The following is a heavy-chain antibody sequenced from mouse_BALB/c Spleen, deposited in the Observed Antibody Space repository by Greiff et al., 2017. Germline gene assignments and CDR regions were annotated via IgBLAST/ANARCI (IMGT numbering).Heavy chain of an antibody. J-gene: IGHJ4*01. V-gene: IGHV3-2*02. CDR3: ARKFYYGYDNYAMDY. D-gene: IGHD2-2*01. CDR1: GYSITSDYA. CDR2: ISYSGST. Sequence: DVKLVESGPGLVKPSQSLSLTCTVTGYSITSDYAWNWIRQFPGNKLEWMGYISYSGSTYYNPSLKSRISITRDTSKNQYYLQLNSVTTEDTATYYCARKFYYGYDNYAMDYWGQGTSVTVSS.